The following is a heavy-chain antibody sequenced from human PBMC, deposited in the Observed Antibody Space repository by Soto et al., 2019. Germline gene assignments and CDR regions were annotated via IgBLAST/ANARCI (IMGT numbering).Heavy chain of an antibody. CDR2: IYYSGST. J-gene: IGHJ4*02. Sequence: QVQLQESGPGLVKPSQTLSLTCTVSGGSISSGGYYWSWIRQHPGKGLEWIGYIYYSGSTYYNPSLKSRVTISVDTSKNQFSLKLSSVTAADTAVYYCARGCYDFWSGYLNVPDYWGQGTLVTVSS. D-gene: IGHD3-3*01. CDR1: GGSISSGGYY. V-gene: IGHV4-31*03. CDR3: ARGCYDFWSGYLNVPDY.